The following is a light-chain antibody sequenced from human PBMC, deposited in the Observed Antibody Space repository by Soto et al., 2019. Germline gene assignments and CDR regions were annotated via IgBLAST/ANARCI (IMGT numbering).Light chain of an antibody. CDR2: GAT. CDR3: QQYNHGRSIS. Sequence: DIVRTQTPAPPSVSPGVRATLSCRASQSVSILLAWYQQKPGQAPRLLIHGATTRATGIPARFSGSGSGTDFTLTISSLQSEDFAVYYCQQYNHGRSISVGQGTRLEIK. J-gene: IGKJ5*01. CDR1: QSVSIL. V-gene: IGKV3-15*01.